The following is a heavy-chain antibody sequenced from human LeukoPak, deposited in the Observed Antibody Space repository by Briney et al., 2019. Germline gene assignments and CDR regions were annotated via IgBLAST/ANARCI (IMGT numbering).Heavy chain of an antibody. CDR3: ATYSSSNGREFQY. CDR1: GFTFSGYG. Sequence: PGGSLRLSCAASGFTFSGYGMHWVRQAPGKGLEWVAVISYDGSNKYYADSVKGRFTISRDNSKNTLYLQMNSLRAEDTAVYYCATYSSSNGREFQYWGQGTLVTVSS. V-gene: IGHV3-30*03. CDR2: ISYDGSNK. J-gene: IGHJ1*01. D-gene: IGHD2-2*01.